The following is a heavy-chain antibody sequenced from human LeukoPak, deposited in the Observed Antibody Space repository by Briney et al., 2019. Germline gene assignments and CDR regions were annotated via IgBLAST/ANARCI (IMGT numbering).Heavy chain of an antibody. V-gene: IGHV3-30*18. CDR2: ISYDGNNK. Sequence: WGSPRLSCATSGFSLSSYGMPRVRQAPGEGLEWVAVISYDGNNKYYADSVKGRFTIARDNSSNTMYLQMNSLKAEDTAVYYGAKDERYSGYEPGLDYWGQGTLVIVSS. CDR1: GFSLSSYG. CDR3: AKDERYSGYEPGLDY. D-gene: IGHD5-12*01. J-gene: IGHJ4*02.